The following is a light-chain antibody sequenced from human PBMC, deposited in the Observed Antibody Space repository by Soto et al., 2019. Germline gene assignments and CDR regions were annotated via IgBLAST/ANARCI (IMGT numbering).Light chain of an antibody. CDR1: ETSSSW. V-gene: IGKV1-5*03. J-gene: IGKJ1*01. CDR3: QQYSTYEWT. CDR2: QAS. Sequence: DIQMTQSSSTLSASVGDRVTITCRASETSSSWLAWYQQKPGKAPNLLIYQASRLESGVPSRFSGSGFGTEFTLTISNLQPDDFATYYCQQYSTYEWTFGQGTKVEIK.